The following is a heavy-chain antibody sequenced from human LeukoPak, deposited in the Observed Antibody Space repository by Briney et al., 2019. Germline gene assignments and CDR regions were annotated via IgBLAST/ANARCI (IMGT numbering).Heavy chain of an antibody. J-gene: IGHJ4*02. V-gene: IGHV3-30*03. CDR2: ISYDGSNK. Sequence: GGSLRLSCAASGFTFSSYGMHWVRQAPGKGLEWVAVISYDGSNKYYADSVKGRFTISRDNAKNSLYLQMNSLRAEDTAVYYCARDKIVGATHFDYWGQGTLVTVSS. CDR1: GFTFSSYG. CDR3: ARDKIVGATHFDY. D-gene: IGHD1-26*01.